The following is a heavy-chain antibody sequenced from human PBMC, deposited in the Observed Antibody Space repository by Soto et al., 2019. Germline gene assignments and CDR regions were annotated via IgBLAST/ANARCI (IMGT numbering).Heavy chain of an antibody. J-gene: IGHJ3*02. CDR1: GGSISSSSYY. V-gene: IGHV4-39*01. Sequence: SETLSLTCTVSGGSISSSSYYWGWIRQPPGKGLEWIGSIYYSGSTYYNPSLKSRVTISVDTSKNQFSLKLSSVTAADTAVYYCARRGLWSAFDIWDQGTMVTVSS. CDR2: IYYSGST. D-gene: IGHD3-3*01. CDR3: ARRGLWSAFDI.